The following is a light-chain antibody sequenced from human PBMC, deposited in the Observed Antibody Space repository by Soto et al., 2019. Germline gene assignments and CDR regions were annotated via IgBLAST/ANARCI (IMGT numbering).Light chain of an antibody. V-gene: IGKV2-24*01. CDR3: MQVAQLRT. Sequence: DIVMTQTPLSLPVTLGQPVSISCKSSQSLVRSDGNAYLNWLHQRPGQPPRLLIYKVSNRFTGVTERLSGSGAGTDFTLHISRVEAEDVGIYFCMQVAQLRTFGQGTRLEIK. CDR2: KVS. J-gene: IGKJ5*01. CDR1: QSLVRSDGNAY.